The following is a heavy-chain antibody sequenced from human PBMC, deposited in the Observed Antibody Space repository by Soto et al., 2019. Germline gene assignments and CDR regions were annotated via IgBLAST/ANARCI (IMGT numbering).Heavy chain of an antibody. CDR1: GGTFSSYA. D-gene: IGHD1-26*01. CDR2: IIPIFGTA. J-gene: IGHJ4*02. V-gene: IGHV1-69*12. CDR3: ARDGMPPSPPDY. Sequence: QVQLVQSGAEVKKPGSSVKVSCKASGGTFSSYAISWVRQAPGQGLEWMGGIIPIFGTANYAQKFQGRVTITADESTSTPYMELSSLRSEDTAVYYWARDGMPPSPPDYSCQGTLVTVSS.